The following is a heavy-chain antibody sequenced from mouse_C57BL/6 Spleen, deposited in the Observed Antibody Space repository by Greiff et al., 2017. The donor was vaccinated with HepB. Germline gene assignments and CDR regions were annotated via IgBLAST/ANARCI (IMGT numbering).Heavy chain of an antibody. CDR2: IYPGDGDT. V-gene: IGHV1-82*01. Sequence: VQVVESGPELVKPGASVKISCKASGYAFSSSWMNWVKQRPGKGLEWIGRIYPGDGDTNYNGKFKGKATLTADKSSSTAYMQLSSLTSEDSAVYFCARSELGRGYFDYWGQGTTLTVSS. CDR3: ARSELGRGYFDY. J-gene: IGHJ2*01. D-gene: IGHD4-1*01. CDR1: GYAFSSSW.